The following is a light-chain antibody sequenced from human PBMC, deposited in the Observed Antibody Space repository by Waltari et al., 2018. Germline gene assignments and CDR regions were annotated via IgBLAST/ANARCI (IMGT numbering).Light chain of an antibody. CDR2: EVS. J-gene: IGLJ3*02. Sequence: QSALTQPASVSGSPGQSITISCTGTSSAVGGYNYVSWYQQHPGKAPKRMIYEVSNRPSGVSNRFSGSKSGNTASLTISGLQAEDEADYYCSSKKSSTWVFGGGTKLTVL. V-gene: IGLV2-14*01. CDR1: SSAVGGYNY. CDR3: SSKKSSTWV.